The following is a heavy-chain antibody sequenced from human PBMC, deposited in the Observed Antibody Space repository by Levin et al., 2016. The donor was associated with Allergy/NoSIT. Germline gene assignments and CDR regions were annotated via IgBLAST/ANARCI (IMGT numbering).Heavy chain of an antibody. D-gene: IGHD1-26*01. Sequence: VRQAPGKGLEWVANINKDGSDKYYVDSVKGRFTISRDNAKNSLYLQMNSLRAEDTAVYYCAREEVGAKDYWGQGTLVTVSS. CDR2: INKDGSDK. CDR3: AREEVGAKDY. V-gene: IGHV3-7*03. J-gene: IGHJ4*02.